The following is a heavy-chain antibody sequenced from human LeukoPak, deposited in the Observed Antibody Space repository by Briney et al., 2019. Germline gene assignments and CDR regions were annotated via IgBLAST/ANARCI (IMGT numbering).Heavy chain of an antibody. Sequence: ASAKVSCKASGYTFTSYAMNWVRQAPGQGLEWMGWINTNTGNPTYAQGFTGRFVFSLDTSVSTAYLQISSLKAEDTAVYYCARDPLLLRPAGGFDPWGQGTLVTVSS. J-gene: IGHJ5*02. CDR2: INTNTGNP. CDR3: ARDPLLLRPAGGFDP. V-gene: IGHV7-4-1*02. CDR1: GYTFTSYA.